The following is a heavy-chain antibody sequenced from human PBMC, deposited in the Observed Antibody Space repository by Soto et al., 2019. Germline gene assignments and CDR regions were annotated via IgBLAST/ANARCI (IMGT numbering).Heavy chain of an antibody. CDR1: GYSFTSYW. D-gene: IGHD4-17*01. Sequence: GESLKISCKGSGYSFTSYWIGWVRQMPGKGLEWMGIIYPGDSDTRYSPSFQGQVTISADKSISTAYLQWSSLKASDTAMYYCATTAYGHSGDYGYYFDYWGQGTLVTVSS. CDR3: ATTAYGHSGDYGYYFDY. V-gene: IGHV5-51*01. J-gene: IGHJ4*02. CDR2: IYPGDSDT.